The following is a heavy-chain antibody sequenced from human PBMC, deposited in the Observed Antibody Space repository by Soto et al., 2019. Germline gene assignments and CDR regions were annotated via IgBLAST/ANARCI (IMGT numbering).Heavy chain of an antibody. CDR2: ISYDGSNK. CDR1: GFIFSSYS. Sequence: GGSLRLSCAASGFIFSSYSMHWVRQAPGKGLEWVAIISYDGSNKYCADSVKGRFTISRDNSKNTLYLQMNSLSAEDTAVYYCARDEPTVTSNDYWGQGTLVTVSS. V-gene: IGHV3-30-3*01. J-gene: IGHJ4*02. CDR3: ARDEPTVTSNDY. D-gene: IGHD4-17*01.